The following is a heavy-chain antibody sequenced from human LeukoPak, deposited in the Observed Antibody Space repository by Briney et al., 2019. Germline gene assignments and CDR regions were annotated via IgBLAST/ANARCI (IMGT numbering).Heavy chain of an antibody. CDR2: IYYSGST. CDR1: GDSISGYH. V-gene: IGHV4-59*08. J-gene: IGHJ4*02. Sequence: SETLSLTCTVSGDSISGYHWSWIRQPPGKGLEYIGHIYYSGSTNYNPSLKSRVTISVDTSKNQFSLKVSSVTAADTAVYYCARLMDGSYIFHYWGQGTLVTVSS. CDR3: ARLMDGSYIFHY. D-gene: IGHD1-26*01.